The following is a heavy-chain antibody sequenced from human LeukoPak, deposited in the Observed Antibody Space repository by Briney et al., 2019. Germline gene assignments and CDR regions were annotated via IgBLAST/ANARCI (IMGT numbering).Heavy chain of an antibody. Sequence: ASVKVSCKTSGYTFNSYDISWVRQAPGQGLEWMGWISAYNGNTNYAQKLQGRVTMTTDTSTSTAYMELRSLRSDDTAVYYCARDMYYYSRTGFDPWGQGTLVTVSS. V-gene: IGHV1-18*01. D-gene: IGHD3-10*01. J-gene: IGHJ5*02. CDR3: ARDMYYYSRTGFDP. CDR1: GYTFNSYD. CDR2: ISAYNGNT.